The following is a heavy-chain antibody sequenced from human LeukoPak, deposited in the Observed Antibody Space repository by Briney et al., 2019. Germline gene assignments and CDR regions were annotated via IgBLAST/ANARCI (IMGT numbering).Heavy chain of an antibody. CDR3: ARVSCSGGSCYSGVNWFDP. D-gene: IGHD2-15*01. V-gene: IGHV1-3*01. CDR1: GYTFTSYA. CDR2: INAGNGNT. J-gene: IGHJ5*02. Sequence: ASVKVSCKASGYTFTSYAMHWVRQAPGQRLEWMGWINAGNGNTKYSQEFQGRVTITRDTSASTAYMELSSLRSEDTAVYYCARVSCSGGSCYSGVNWFDPWGQGTLVTVSS.